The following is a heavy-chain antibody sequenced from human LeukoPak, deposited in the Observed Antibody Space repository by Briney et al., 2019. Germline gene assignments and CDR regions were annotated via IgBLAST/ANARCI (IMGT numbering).Heavy chain of an antibody. J-gene: IGHJ6*02. Sequence: PGGSLRLSCAASGLIFGDYYMSWIRQAPGKGLEWISYISPSSGTTIYYADSVKGRFTISRDNAKNSLYLQMNSLRAEDTAAYYCARGHYGLDVWGQGTTVTVSS. CDR3: ARGHYGLDV. CDR1: GLIFGDYY. CDR2: ISPSSGTTI. V-gene: IGHV3-11*01.